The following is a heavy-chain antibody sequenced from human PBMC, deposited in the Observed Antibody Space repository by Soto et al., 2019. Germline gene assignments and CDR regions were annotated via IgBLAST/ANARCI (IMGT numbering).Heavy chain of an antibody. V-gene: IGHV1-69*04. CDR3: AREPGIAAVGIPLYSYYYMDV. D-gene: IGHD6-13*01. CDR1: GDKFSSYT. Sequence: GASVKVSCKASGDKFSSYTISWVRQAPGQGLEWMGRIVSFAGVPTYAQIFQGRITITANSSSSTAYMELSSLTSDDTAVYYCAREPGIAAVGIPLYSYYYMDVWGEGTAVTVSS. CDR2: IVSFAGVP. J-gene: IGHJ6*03.